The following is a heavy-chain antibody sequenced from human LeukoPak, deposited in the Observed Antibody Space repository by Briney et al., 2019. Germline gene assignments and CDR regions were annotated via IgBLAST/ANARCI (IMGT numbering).Heavy chain of an antibody. CDR3: AREASLYCSGNDCYWAFDR. V-gene: IGHV3-7*01. Sequence: GGSLSLSCSASGFTCSDHWMSWVRQAPGKGLKWVANIKQDASKRYYVDSVKGRFTISRDNAKNSLYLQINSLRAEDTAVYYCAREASLYCSGNDCYWAFDRWGQGTLVTVSS. CDR1: GFTCSDHW. CDR2: IKQDASKR. J-gene: IGHJ5*02. D-gene: IGHD2-15*01.